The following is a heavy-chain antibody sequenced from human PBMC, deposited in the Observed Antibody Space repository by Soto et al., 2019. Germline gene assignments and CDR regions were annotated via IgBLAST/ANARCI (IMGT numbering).Heavy chain of an antibody. CDR3: ARDRYYYGSGRLFDY. CDR1: GGSISSYY. J-gene: IGHJ4*02. Sequence: LSLTCTVSGGSISSYYWSWIRQPAGKGLEWIGRIYTSGSTNYNPSLKSRVTMSVDTSKNQFSLKLSSATAADTAVYYCARDRYYYGSGRLFDYWGQGTLVTVSS. CDR2: IYTSGST. V-gene: IGHV4-4*07. D-gene: IGHD3-10*01.